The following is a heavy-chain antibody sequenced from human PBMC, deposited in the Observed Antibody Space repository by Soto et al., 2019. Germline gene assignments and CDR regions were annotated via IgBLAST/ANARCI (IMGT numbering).Heavy chain of an antibody. CDR3: ARVGLMDCSSTSCYTVFDY. D-gene: IGHD2-2*02. V-gene: IGHV1-2*02. CDR1: GGTFSSYA. Sequence: GASVKVSCKASGGTFSSYAISWVRQAPGQGPEWMGWINPNSGGTNYAQKFQGRVTMTRDTSISTAYMELSRLRSDDTAVYYCARVGLMDCSSTSCYTVFDYWGQGTLVTVSS. J-gene: IGHJ4*02. CDR2: INPNSGGT.